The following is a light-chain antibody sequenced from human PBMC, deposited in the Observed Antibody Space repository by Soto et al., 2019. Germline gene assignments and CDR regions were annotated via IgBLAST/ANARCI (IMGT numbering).Light chain of an antibody. CDR3: LQDYSFPLT. V-gene: IGKV1-5*01. CDR2: DVS. Sequence: DIQMTTSPAALSAHARDKITITCRAGQSIGRRLAWYQKKPGKAPNLLMYDVSVLETGVPSRFSGSGSGTDFILTISSLQPEDFATYYCLQDYSFPLTVGGGTKVDIK. CDR1: QSIGRR. J-gene: IGKJ4*01.